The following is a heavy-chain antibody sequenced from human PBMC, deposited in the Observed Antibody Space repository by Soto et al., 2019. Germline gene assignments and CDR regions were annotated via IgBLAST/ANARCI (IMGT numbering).Heavy chain of an antibody. V-gene: IGHV3-53*02. CDR2: VYSGGAT. Sequence: QLGETGGGLIQPGTSLTLSCAASWFSVSRNYMTWVRQAPGKGLEWVSFVYSGGATFYADSVKGRFILSRDDSQNTMYLQMNNLRAEDTAVYYCARVPGRLWGRGTLVTVAS. CDR1: WFSVSRNY. D-gene: IGHD3-10*01. CDR3: ARVPGRL. J-gene: IGHJ4*02.